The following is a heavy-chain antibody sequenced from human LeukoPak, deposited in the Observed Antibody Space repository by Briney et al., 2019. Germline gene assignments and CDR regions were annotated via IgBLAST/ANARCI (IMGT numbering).Heavy chain of an antibody. Sequence: GGSLRLSCAASGFTFSSYWMTWVRQAPGKGLEWVANIKQDGSEKYYVDSVKGRFTISRDNAKNSLYLQMNSLRGEDTAVYYCASGPDYGDYVVPFDIWGQGTMVTVSS. CDR2: IKQDGSEK. J-gene: IGHJ3*02. V-gene: IGHV3-7*01. D-gene: IGHD4-17*01. CDR3: ASGPDYGDYVVPFDI. CDR1: GFTFSSYW.